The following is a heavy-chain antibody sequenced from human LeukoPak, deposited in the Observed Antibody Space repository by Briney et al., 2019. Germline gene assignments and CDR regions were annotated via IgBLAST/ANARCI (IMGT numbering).Heavy chain of an antibody. Sequence: PSETLSLTCAVYGGSFSGYYWSWIRQPPGKGLEWIGEINHSGSTYYNPSLKSRVTISVDTSKNQFSLKLSSVTAADTAVYYCATVRGDSARYYYYMDVWGKGTTVTVSS. J-gene: IGHJ6*03. CDR3: ATVRGDSARYYYYMDV. D-gene: IGHD4-17*01. V-gene: IGHV4-34*01. CDR1: GGSFSGYY. CDR2: INHSGST.